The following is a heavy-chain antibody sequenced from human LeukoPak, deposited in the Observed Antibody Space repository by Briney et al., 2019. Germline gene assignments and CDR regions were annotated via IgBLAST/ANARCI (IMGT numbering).Heavy chain of an antibody. J-gene: IGHJ4*02. CDR1: GFTFDDYA. CDR3: AKGMQQLYVFDY. CDR2: ISWNSGSI. D-gene: IGHD6-13*01. V-gene: IGHV3-9*01. Sequence: GGSLRLSCAASGFTFDDYAMHWVRQAPGKGLEWVSGISWNSGSIGYADSVKGRFTISRDNAKNSLYLQMNSLRAEDTALYYCAKGMQQLYVFDYWGQGTLVTVSS.